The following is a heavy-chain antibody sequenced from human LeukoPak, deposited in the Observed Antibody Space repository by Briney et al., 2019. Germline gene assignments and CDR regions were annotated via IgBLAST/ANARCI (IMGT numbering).Heavy chain of an antibody. D-gene: IGHD3-3*01. CDR2: IKNDGKIT. CDR3: LLIILGGSSQH. CDR1: EFTFNNYW. Sequence: GGSLRLSCAASEFTFNNYWMHWIRQAPGKGLVWVSRIKNDGKITTYADSVKGRFTTSRDNAKNTFYLQMNSLRVEDTAVYYCLLIILGGSSQHWGQGTLVTVSS. J-gene: IGHJ1*01. V-gene: IGHV3-74*01.